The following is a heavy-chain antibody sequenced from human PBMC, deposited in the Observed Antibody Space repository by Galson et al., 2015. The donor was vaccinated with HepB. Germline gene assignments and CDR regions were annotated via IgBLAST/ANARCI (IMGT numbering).Heavy chain of an antibody. Sequence: SLRLSCAVSGFSVTHNYMTWVRQAPGMGPEWVSSIYGDNNAYYGESVKGRFTVSRDESKNVPYLQMNDLRVEDTAVYYCARDYGHYYKSGALPFHYFDLWGQGILVTVSS. CDR1: GFSVTHNY. V-gene: IGHV3-53*01. D-gene: IGHD3-10*01. CDR3: ARDYGHYYKSGALPFHYFDL. CDR2: IYGDNNA. J-gene: IGHJ5*02.